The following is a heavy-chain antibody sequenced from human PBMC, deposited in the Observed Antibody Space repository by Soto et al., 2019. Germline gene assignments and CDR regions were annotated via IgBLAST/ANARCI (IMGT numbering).Heavy chain of an antibody. CDR3: ASGGATVTTYYYYGMDV. CDR2: INPNSGGT. J-gene: IGHJ6*02. Sequence: QVQLVQSGAEVKKPGASVKVSCKASGYTFTGYYMHWVRQAPGQGLEWMGWINPNSGGTNYAQKFQGRVTMTRDTAISTAYMELSRLRSDDTAVYYCASGGATVTTYYYYGMDVWGQGTTVTVSS. D-gene: IGHD4-17*01. V-gene: IGHV1-2*02. CDR1: GYTFTGYY.